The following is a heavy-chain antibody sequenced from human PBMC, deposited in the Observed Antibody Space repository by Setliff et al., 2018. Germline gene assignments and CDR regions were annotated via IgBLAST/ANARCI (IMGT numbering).Heavy chain of an antibody. V-gene: IGHV4-31*03. Sequence: PSETLSLTCTVSGGSISSGGYYWSWIRQHPGKGLEWIGYIYYSGSTYYNPSLKSRVTISVDTSKNQFSLKLSSVTAADTAVYYCARGEYSYGPPVSYYYYMDVWGKGTTVTVSS. CDR2: IYYSGST. CDR1: GGSISSGGYY. D-gene: IGHD5-18*01. CDR3: ARGEYSYGPPVSYYYYMDV. J-gene: IGHJ6*03.